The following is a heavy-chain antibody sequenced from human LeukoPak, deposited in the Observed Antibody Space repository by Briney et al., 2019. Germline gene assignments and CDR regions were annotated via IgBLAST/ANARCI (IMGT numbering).Heavy chain of an antibody. J-gene: IGHJ4*02. CDR2: MNPNSGNT. Sequence: ASVKVSCKASGGTFSSYTISWVRQAPGQGLEWMGRMNPNSGNTGYAQKFQGRVTITRNTSISTAYMELSSLRSEDTAVYCCARGRIGTMIVVVTKAYYFDYWGQGTLVTVSS. D-gene: IGHD3-22*01. CDR1: GGTFSSYT. V-gene: IGHV1-8*03. CDR3: ARGRIGTMIVVVTKAYYFDY.